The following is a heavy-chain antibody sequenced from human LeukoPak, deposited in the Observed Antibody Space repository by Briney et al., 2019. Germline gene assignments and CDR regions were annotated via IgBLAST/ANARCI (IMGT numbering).Heavy chain of an antibody. CDR2: ISAYNGNT. D-gene: IGHD3-3*01. CDR3: ARDLRDYDFWSGYYSPSLGY. Sequence: GASVKVSCKASGYTFTSYGISWVRQAPGQGLEWMGWISAYNGNTNYAQKLQGRVTMTTDTSTSTAYMELRSLRSDDTAVYYCARDLRDYDFWSGYYSPSLGYWGQGTLVTVSS. J-gene: IGHJ4*02. CDR1: GYTFTSYG. V-gene: IGHV1-18*01.